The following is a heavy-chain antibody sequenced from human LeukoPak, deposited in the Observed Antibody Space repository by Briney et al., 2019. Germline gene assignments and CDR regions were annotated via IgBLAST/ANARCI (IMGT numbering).Heavy chain of an antibody. J-gene: IGHJ4*02. D-gene: IGHD2-2*01. CDR2: IYTSGTA. CDR3: ARSRPAPKEFDH. CDR1: GDSISAYY. Sequence: SETLPLTCTVSGDSISAYYWSWIRQPPGKGLEWIGYIYTSGTANYNPSLKSRVTMSADTSKNQFSLKLDSVTAADTAVYYCARSRPAPKEFDHWGQGTLVAVSS. V-gene: IGHV4-4*09.